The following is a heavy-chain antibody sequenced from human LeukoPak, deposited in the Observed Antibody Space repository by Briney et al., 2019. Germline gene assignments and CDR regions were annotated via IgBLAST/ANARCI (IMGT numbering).Heavy chain of an antibody. CDR1: GFTFSSYA. D-gene: IGHD2-2*01. CDR2: ISGSGGTT. Sequence: GGSLRLSCAASGFTFSSYAVSWVRQAPGKGLEWVSAISGSGGTTYYAYSVKGPFNIPRDNSKTTRYLQRNSLTGEDTAVYYCAKDSRPTSTQFDPWGQGTLVTVSS. J-gene: IGHJ5*02. V-gene: IGHV3-23*01. CDR3: AKDSRPTSTQFDP.